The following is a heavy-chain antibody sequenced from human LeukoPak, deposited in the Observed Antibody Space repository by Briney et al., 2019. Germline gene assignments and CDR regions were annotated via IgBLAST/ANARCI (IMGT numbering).Heavy chain of an antibody. V-gene: IGHV3-21*06. D-gene: IGHD1-26*01. CDR1: GFTFSTYN. J-gene: IGHJ6*03. CDR2: ITSSSSYI. CDR3: ARDPYSGNYGNDYYYYMDV. Sequence: GGSLRLSCAASGFTFSTYNVNWVRHAPGKGLEWISSITSSSSYIYYADSVKGRFTISRDNAKNSLYLQMNSLSPDDTAVYFCARDPYSGNYGNDYYYYMDVWGKGTTVTISS.